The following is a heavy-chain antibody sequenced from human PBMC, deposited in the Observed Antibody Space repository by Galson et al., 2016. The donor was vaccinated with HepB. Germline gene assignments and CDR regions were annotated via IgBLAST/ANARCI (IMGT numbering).Heavy chain of an antibody. CDR1: GGSISSHY. V-gene: IGHV4-59*11. J-gene: IGHJ4*02. D-gene: IGHD2-15*01. Sequence: SETLSLTCTVSGGSISSHYWTWIRQPSGKSLEWIGYVFYTGTASYNPSLKSRVTLSIDTSSKKFSLNLTSVTSEDTAMYYCASMRSGGSWALMHWGQGTLVTVSS. CDR2: VFYTGTA. CDR3: ASMRSGGSWALMH.